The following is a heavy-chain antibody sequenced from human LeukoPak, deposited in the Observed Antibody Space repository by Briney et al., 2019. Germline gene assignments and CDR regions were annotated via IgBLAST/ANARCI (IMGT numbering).Heavy chain of an antibody. CDR1: GGSFSGYY. CDR2: IYHSGST. Sequence: SETLSLTCAVSGGSFSGYYWGWIRQPPGKGLEWIGSIYHSGSTYYNPSLKSRVTISVDTSKNQFSLKLSSVTAADTAVYYCARDLVGPVTINDAFDIWGQGTMVTVSS. D-gene: IGHD4-17*01. CDR3: ARDLVGPVTINDAFDI. V-gene: IGHV4-38-2*02. J-gene: IGHJ3*02.